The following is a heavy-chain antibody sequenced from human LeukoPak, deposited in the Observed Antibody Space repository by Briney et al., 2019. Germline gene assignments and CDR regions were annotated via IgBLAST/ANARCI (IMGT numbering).Heavy chain of an antibody. V-gene: IGHV1-2*02. J-gene: IGHJ4*02. Sequence: ASMKVSCKASGYIFSDYYIHWVRQAPGQGLEWMGWINPNSGGTNHAQKFQGRVTMTRDTSISTAYMELSRLKSDDTAVYYCARALSNLRLYYFDSWGQGTLVTVSS. CDR2: INPNSGGT. CDR1: GYIFSDYY. D-gene: IGHD4-11*01. CDR3: ARALSNLRLYYFDS.